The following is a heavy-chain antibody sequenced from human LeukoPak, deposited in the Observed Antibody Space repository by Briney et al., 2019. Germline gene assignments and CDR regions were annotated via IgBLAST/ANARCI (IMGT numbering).Heavy chain of an antibody. Sequence: PGGSLRLSCAASGFTFSHAWMSWVRQAPGKGLELVARIKNKPDGGTSDYTAPVKGRFTISRDDSKHTLYLQMNSLKTEDTAVYFCTTDGTGTNYFDLWGQGTLVTVSS. J-gene: IGHJ4*02. CDR2: IKNKPDGGTS. CDR3: TTDGTGTNYFDL. V-gene: IGHV3-15*01. CDR1: GFTFSHAW. D-gene: IGHD1-7*01.